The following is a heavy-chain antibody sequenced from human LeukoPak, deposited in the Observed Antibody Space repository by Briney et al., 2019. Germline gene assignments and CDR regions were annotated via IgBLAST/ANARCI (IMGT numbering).Heavy chain of an antibody. CDR1: GGTFSSYA. D-gene: IGHD2-2*01. V-gene: IGHV1-69*13. Sequence: GASVKVSCKASGGTFSSYAISWVRQAPGQGLEWMGGIIPILGTANYAQKFQGRVTITADESTSTAYMELSSLRSEDTAVYYCARGREIVVVPAPIQYEGAFDIWGQGTMVTVSS. CDR3: ARGREIVVVPAPIQYEGAFDI. J-gene: IGHJ3*02. CDR2: IIPILGTA.